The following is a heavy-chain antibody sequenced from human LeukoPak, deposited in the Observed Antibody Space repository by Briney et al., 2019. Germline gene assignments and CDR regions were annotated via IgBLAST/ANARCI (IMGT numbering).Heavy chain of an antibody. CDR2: IYYSGST. J-gene: IGHJ4*02. CDR1: GGSISSSSYY. D-gene: IGHD2-2*01. CDR3: ASWGYQLLLYYFDY. Sequence: SETLSLTCTVSGGSISSSSYYWGWIRQPPGKGLEWIGSIYYSGSTYYNPSLKSRVTISVDTSKNQFSPKLSSVTAADTAVYYCASWGYQLLLYYFDYWGQGTLVTASS. V-gene: IGHV4-39*01.